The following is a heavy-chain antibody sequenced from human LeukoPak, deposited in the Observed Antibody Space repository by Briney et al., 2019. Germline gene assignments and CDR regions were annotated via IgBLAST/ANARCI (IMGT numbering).Heavy chain of an antibody. V-gene: IGHV4-34*01. D-gene: IGHD6-13*01. CDR2: INHSGST. Sequence: PSETLSLTCAVYGGSFSGYYWSWIRQPPGKGLEWIGEINHSGSTNYNPSLKSRVTISVDTSKNQFSLKLSSVTAADTAVYYCARGRYNSSWYRFGDRPNYFDYWGQGTLVTVSS. CDR1: GGSFSGYY. J-gene: IGHJ4*02. CDR3: ARGRYNSSWYRFGDRPNYFDY.